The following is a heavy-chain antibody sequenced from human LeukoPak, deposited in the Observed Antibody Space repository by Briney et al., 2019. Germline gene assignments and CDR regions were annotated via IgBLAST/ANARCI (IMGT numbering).Heavy chain of an antibody. Sequence: ASVKVSCKASGYTFTSYYMHWVRQAPGQGLEWMGIINPSGGSTSYAQKFQGRVTMTRDTSTITVYMELSSLRSEDTAVYYCARDHVRVTTGPGYFYYWGQGTLVTVSS. J-gene: IGHJ4*02. CDR3: ARDHVRVTTGPGYFYY. D-gene: IGHD4-17*01. V-gene: IGHV1-46*01. CDR1: GYTFTSYY. CDR2: INPSGGST.